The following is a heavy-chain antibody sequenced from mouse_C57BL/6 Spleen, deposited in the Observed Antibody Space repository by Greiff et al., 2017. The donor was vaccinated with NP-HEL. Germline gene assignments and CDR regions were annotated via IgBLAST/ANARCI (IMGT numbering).Heavy chain of an antibody. J-gene: IGHJ1*03. CDR2: IYPGDGDT. CDR3: ARIWYYGSSYRYFDV. D-gene: IGHD1-1*01. V-gene: IGHV1-82*01. Sequence: VQLQQSGPELVKPGASVKISCKASGYAFSSSWMNWVKQRPGKGLAWIGRIYPGDGDTNYNGKFKGKATLTAEKSSSTAYMQLSSLTSEDSAVYFCARIWYYGSSYRYFDVWGTGTTVTVSS. CDR1: GYAFSSSW.